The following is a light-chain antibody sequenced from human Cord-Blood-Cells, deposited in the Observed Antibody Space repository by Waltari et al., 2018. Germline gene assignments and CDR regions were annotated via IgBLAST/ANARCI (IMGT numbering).Light chain of an antibody. CDR3: QAWDSSTVV. V-gene: IGLV3-1*01. J-gene: IGLJ2*01. Sequence: SYELTQPPSVSVSPGHTARITCSGDKLGDKYACWYQQKQGQSPVLVIYQDSKRPSGIPGRFSGSNSGNTATLTISGTQAMDEADYYCQAWDSSTVVFGGGTKLTVL. CDR1: KLGDKY. CDR2: QDS.